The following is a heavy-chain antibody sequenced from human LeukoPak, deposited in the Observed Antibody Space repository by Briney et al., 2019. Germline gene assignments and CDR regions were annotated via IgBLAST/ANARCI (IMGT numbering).Heavy chain of an antibody. J-gene: IGHJ4*02. V-gene: IGHV4-39*07. D-gene: IGHD6-13*01. Sequence: PSETLSLTCTVSGGSISSSSYYWGWIRQPPGKGLEWIGRIYYSGSTYYNPSLKSRVTISVDTSKNQFSLKLSSVTAADTAVYYCATKIAALYYFDYWGQGTLVTVSS. CDR3: ATKIAALYYFDY. CDR1: GGSISSSSYY. CDR2: IYYSGST.